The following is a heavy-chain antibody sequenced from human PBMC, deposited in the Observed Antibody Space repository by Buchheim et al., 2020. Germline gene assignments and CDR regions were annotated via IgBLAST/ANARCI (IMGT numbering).Heavy chain of an antibody. J-gene: IGHJ4*02. Sequence: QVQLVESGGGVVQPGRSLRLSCAASGFTFSSYGMHWVRQAPGKGLEWVAVIWYDGSNKYYADSVKGRFTISRDNSKNTRYLQMNSLRAEDTAVYYCARASGGGEWEPYLDYWGQGTL. CDR3: ARASGGGEWEPYLDY. V-gene: IGHV3-33*01. CDR1: GFTFSSYG. CDR2: IWYDGSNK. D-gene: IGHD1-26*01.